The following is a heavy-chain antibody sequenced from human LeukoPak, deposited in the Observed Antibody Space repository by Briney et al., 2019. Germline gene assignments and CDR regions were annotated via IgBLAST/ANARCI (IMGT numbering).Heavy chain of an antibody. D-gene: IGHD2-2*01. CDR3: ARGSLGPAARGNYFDY. Sequence: SETLSLTCAVYGGSFSGYYWSWIRQPPGKGLEWIGEINHSGSTNYNPSLKSRVTISVDTSKNQFSLKLSSVTAADTAVYYCARGSLGPAARGNYFDYWGQGTLVTVSS. V-gene: IGHV4-34*01. CDR1: GGSFSGYY. CDR2: INHSGST. J-gene: IGHJ4*02.